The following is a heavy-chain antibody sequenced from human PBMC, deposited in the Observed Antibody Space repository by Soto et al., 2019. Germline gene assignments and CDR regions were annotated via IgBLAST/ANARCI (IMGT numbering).Heavy chain of an antibody. J-gene: IGHJ5*02. Sequence: QVQLQESGPGLVKPSQTLSLSCTVSGDSISRGGYYWNLIRQHPRKGMEWIGYIYHSGSTHYIRSLHSRVPVSVVTSNNELYLELTNVTAADTAVYYCVRDVAGACGHGWFGPWGQGILVTVSS. D-gene: IGHD5-12*01. V-gene: IGHV4-31*03. CDR2: IYHSGST. CDR3: VRDVAGACGHGWFGP. CDR1: GDSISRGGYY.